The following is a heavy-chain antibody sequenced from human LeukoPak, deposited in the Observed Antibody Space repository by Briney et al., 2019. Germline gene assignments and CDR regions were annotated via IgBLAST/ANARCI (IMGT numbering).Heavy chain of an antibody. CDR2: ISGNGGNT. D-gene: IGHD6-13*01. J-gene: IGHJ4*02. CDR1: GFTFSSYA. CDR3: AKVVISWGPTSQDY. Sequence: PGGSLRLSCAASGFTFSSYAMSWVRQAPGKGLDWVSTISGNGGNTYYADSVKGRFTISRDNSKNTLYLQINTLRADDMAVYYCAKVVISWGPTSQDYWGQGTLVTVSS. V-gene: IGHV3-23*01.